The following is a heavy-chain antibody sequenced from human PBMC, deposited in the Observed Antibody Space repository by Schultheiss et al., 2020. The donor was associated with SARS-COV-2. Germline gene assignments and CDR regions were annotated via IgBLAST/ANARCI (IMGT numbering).Heavy chain of an antibody. D-gene: IGHD6-19*01. CDR3: ARGAPYSSGWYYFDY. CDR2: INPNSGGT. J-gene: IGHJ4*02. Sequence: ASVKVSCKASGYTFTGYYMHWARQAPGQGLEWMGWINPNSGGTNYAQKFQGRVTMTRDTSISTAYMELSRLRSDDTAVYYCARGAPYSSGWYYFDYWGQGTLVTVSS. CDR1: GYTFTGYY. V-gene: IGHV1-2*02.